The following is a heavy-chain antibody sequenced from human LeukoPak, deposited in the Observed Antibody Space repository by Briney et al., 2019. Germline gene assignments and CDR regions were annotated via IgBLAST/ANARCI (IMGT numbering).Heavy chain of an antibody. CDR3: SRETAISY. V-gene: IGHV3-48*03. J-gene: IGHJ4*02. CDR2: ISSSGTTI. CDR1: GFTFSCYE. Sequence: GGSLRLSCAASGFTFSCYEKKWVRQAPGKGLEWVSHISSSGTTIYYADSVKGRFPISRDNAKNSLYLQMNSLRAEDTAVYYCSRETAISYWGQGTLVTVSS. D-gene: IGHD2/OR15-2a*01.